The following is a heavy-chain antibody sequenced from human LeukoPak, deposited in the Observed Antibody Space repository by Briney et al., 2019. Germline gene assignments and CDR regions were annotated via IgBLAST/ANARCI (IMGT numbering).Heavy chain of an antibody. Sequence: PSETLSLTCTVSGGSVSSGSYYWSWIRQPPGKGLGWIGYIYYSGSTNYNPSLKSRVTISVDTSKNQFSLKLSSVTAADTAAYYCARSRQLALPFGYWGQGTLVTVSS. V-gene: IGHV4-61*01. CDR2: IYYSGST. CDR3: ARSRQLALPFGY. CDR1: GGSVSSGSYY. D-gene: IGHD6-13*01. J-gene: IGHJ4*02.